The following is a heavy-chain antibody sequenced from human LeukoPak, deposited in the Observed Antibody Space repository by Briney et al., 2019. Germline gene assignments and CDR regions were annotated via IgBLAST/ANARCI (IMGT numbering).Heavy chain of an antibody. D-gene: IGHD1-7*01. V-gene: IGHV3-9*01. CDR3: IKDLRLDLHLDTFEI. Sequence: GRSLRLSCAASGFTFDDYAMHWVRQAPGKGLEWVSSISWDSGHSVHADAVQGRFTISRDNAKNSLYLQMNNLRPEDTALYYCIKDLRLDLHLDTFEIWGQGTMVTVSS. CDR1: GFTFDDYA. J-gene: IGHJ3*02. CDR2: ISWDSGHS.